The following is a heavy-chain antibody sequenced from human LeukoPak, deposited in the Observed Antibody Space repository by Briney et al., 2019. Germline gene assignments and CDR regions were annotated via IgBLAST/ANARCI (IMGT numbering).Heavy chain of an antibody. V-gene: IGHV3-30-3*01. J-gene: IGHJ4*02. CDR2: ISYDGSNK. CDR3: AKEAQGCSITSCYFDS. CDR1: GFTFSSYA. Sequence: GRSLRLSSAASGFTFSSYAMHWVRQAPGKGLEWVAVISYDGSNKYYADSVKGRFTISRDNSKNTLYLQMNSLRAEDTAVYYCAKEAQGCSITSCYFDSRGQGNLVTVSS. D-gene: IGHD2-2*01.